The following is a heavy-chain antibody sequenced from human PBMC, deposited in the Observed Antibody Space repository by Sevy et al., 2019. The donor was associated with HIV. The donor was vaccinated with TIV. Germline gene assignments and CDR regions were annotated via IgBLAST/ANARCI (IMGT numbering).Heavy chain of an antibody. V-gene: IGHV4-61*01. CDR1: VASVSSGKYY. D-gene: IGHD3-22*01. CDR2: VSYSGRA. CDR3: AREIYFYENSGFYYFDS. J-gene: IGHJ4*02. Sequence: SETLSLTCNVSVASVSSGKYYWTWIRQRPGKDLEWNAHVSYSGRANYNPSLKSRVTISEDTSKNQFSLSLNSVTAADTATYYCAREIYFYENSGFYYFDSWGLGILVTVSS.